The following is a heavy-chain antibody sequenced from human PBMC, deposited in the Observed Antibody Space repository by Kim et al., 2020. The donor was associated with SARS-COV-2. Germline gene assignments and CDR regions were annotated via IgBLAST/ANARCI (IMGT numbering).Heavy chain of an antibody. D-gene: IGHD3-16*02. V-gene: IGHV4-4*07. J-gene: IGHJ4*02. CDR2: YTSGRT. Sequence: YTSGRTKYNPSRQSRVTRSVDMSKNQFSLKLSSVTAAETAVYYCASALGHWGQGTLVTVSS. CDR3: ASALGH.